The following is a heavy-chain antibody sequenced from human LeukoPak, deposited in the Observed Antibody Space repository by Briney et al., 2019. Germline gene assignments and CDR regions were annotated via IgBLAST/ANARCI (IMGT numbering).Heavy chain of an antibody. Sequence: GGSLRLSCADSGFTFSNYWMSWVRQAPGKGLEWVANIKGDGSEKYYVDSVKGRFTISRDNARNSLYLQMNSLRAEDTSVYDCASGRRLVYWGQGTLVTVSS. V-gene: IGHV3-7*01. D-gene: IGHD6-19*01. CDR2: IKGDGSEK. J-gene: IGHJ4*02. CDR3: ASGRRLVY. CDR1: GFTFSNYW.